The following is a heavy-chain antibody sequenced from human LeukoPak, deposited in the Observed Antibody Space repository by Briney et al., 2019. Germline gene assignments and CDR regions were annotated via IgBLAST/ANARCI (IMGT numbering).Heavy chain of an antibody. CDR3: ARQGSYYYDSSGYSAY. CDR1: GGSISSRSYY. V-gene: IGHV4-39*01. Sequence: SETLSLTCTASGGSISSRSYYWGWIRQPPGKGLEWIGSIYYSGTTYYKPSLKSRVTISVDTSKNQFSLRLASVTAADTAVYYCARQGSYYYDSSGYSAYWGQGTLVTVAS. J-gene: IGHJ4*02. D-gene: IGHD3-22*01. CDR2: IYYSGTT.